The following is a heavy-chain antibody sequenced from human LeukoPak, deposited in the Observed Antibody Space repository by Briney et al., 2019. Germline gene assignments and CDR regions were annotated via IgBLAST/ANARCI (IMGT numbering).Heavy chain of an antibody. V-gene: IGHV4-34*01. CDR2: INHSGST. J-gene: IGHJ5*02. CDR1: GGSFSGYY. Sequence: SETLSLTCAVYGGSFSGYYWGWIRQPPGKGLEWIGEINHSGSTNYNPSLKSRATISVDTSKNQFSLKLSSVTAADTAVYYCARRSTYYYGSGSYQTTPYNWFDPWGQGTLVTVSS. CDR3: ARRSTYYYGSGSYQTTPYNWFDP. D-gene: IGHD3-10*01.